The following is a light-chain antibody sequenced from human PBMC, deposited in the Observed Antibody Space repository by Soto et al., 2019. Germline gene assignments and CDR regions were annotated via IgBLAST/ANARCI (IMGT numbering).Light chain of an antibody. CDR1: NIGGKS. Sequence: SYELTQPPSVSVAPGKTARITCGGNNIGGKSVHWYQQKPGQAPIVVIYYDSDRPSGIPERFSGSNSGNTATLTISRVEAGDEADYYYQVWYTSIVHPWVFGGGIKVTVL. V-gene: IGLV3-21*04. CDR3: QVWYTSIVHPWV. J-gene: IGLJ3*02. CDR2: YDS.